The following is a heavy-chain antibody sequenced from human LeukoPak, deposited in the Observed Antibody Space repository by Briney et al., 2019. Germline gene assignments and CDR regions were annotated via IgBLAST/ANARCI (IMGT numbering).Heavy chain of an antibody. V-gene: IGHV3-7*01. CDR1: GFSFSHHY. D-gene: IGHD6-19*01. J-gene: IGHJ4*02. Sequence: PGGSLRLSCTASGFSFSHHYMRWIRQAPGKGLEWVANINEDGSNKWHLGSVKGRFTVSRDNARNSLYLQMNSLRVEDTAVYYCTRVIVAVPGYFDYFDFWGQGVLVTVSS. CDR2: INEDGSNK. CDR3: TRVIVAVPGYFDYFDF.